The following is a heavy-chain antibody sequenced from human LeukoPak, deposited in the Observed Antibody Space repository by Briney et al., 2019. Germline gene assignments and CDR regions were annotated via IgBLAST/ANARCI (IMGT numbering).Heavy chain of an antibody. J-gene: IGHJ4*02. CDR3: TTWNY. Sequence: GGSLRLSCAASGFTFSDYYMSWIRQAPGKGLDWVGRIKSKTDNGTIDYAAPVKGRFTISRDDSKNTLYLQMNSLKTEDTAVYYCTTWNYWGQGTLVTVSS. V-gene: IGHV3-15*01. CDR2: IKSKTDNGTI. CDR1: GFTFSDYY.